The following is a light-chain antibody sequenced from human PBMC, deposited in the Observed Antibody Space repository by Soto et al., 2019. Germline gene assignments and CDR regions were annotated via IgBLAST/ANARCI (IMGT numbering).Light chain of an antibody. Sequence: EIVLTQSPGTLSLSPGERATLSCRASQSVSSYLAWYQQKPGQAPRLLIYDASNSATGIPASFSGSGSGTDFTLTISSLEPEDFAVYYCQQRSNWPITFGQGTRLEIK. CDR2: DAS. J-gene: IGKJ5*01. CDR3: QQRSNWPIT. V-gene: IGKV3-11*01. CDR1: QSVSSY.